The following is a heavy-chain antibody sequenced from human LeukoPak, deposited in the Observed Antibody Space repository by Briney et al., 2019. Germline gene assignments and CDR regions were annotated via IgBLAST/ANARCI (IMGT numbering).Heavy chain of an antibody. CDR2: INPKNGGT. J-gene: IGHJ5*02. D-gene: IGHD3-22*01. CDR3: ARDQGNGYYINWFDP. Sequence: ASVNVSCKASGYTFTGYYMHWVRQAPGQGPEWMGWINPKNGGTKLAQKFQGRVTMTTDTSISTAYMELSKLTSDDTAMYYCARDQGNGYYINWFDPWGQGTLVTVSS. CDR1: GYTFTGYY. V-gene: IGHV1-2*02.